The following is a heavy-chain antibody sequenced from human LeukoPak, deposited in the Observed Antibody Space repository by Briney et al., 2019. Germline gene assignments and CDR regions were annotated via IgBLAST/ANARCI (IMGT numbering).Heavy chain of an antibody. CDR2: IKQDGSEK. CDR3: ARVTAWGYDFPIDY. Sequence: TAGSLRLSCAASGFTFSSCWMSWVRQAPGKGLEWVANIKQDGSEKYYVDSVKGRFTISRDNAKNSLYLQMNSLRAEDTAVYYCARVTAWGYDFPIDYWGQGTLVTVSS. V-gene: IGHV3-7*04. D-gene: IGHD5-12*01. J-gene: IGHJ4*02. CDR1: GFTFSSCW.